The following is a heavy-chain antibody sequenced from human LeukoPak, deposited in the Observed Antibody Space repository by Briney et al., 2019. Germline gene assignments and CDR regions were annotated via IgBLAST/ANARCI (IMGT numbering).Heavy chain of an antibody. CDR3: ASSPRGWELNRFDY. V-gene: IGHV4-59*08. CDR1: GGSISSYY. D-gene: IGHD1-26*01. J-gene: IGHJ4*02. Sequence: SETLSLTCTVSGGSISSYYWSWIRQPPGKGLEWIGYIYYSGSTNYNPSLKSRVTISVDTSKNQFSLKLSSVTAADTAVYYCASSPRGWELNRFDYWGQGTLVTVSS. CDR2: IYYSGST.